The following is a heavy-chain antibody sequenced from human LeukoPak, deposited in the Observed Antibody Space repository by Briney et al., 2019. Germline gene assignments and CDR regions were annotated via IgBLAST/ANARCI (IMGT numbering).Heavy chain of an antibody. J-gene: IGHJ1*01. CDR3: ARIGVGGHFQH. Sequence: SETLSLTCTVSGGSVSSGSHYWSWIRQPPGKALEWMGYIYYSGSTNYNPSLKSRVTISVDTSKNQVSLKVSSVTAADTAVYYCARIGVGGHFQHWGQGTLVTVSS. CDR1: GGSVSSGSHY. D-gene: IGHD2-8*01. CDR2: IYYSGST. V-gene: IGHV4-61*01.